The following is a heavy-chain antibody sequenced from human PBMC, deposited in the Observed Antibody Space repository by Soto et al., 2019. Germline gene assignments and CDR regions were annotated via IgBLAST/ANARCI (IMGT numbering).Heavy chain of an antibody. Sequence: GGSLRLSCAASGFTFSNAWMSWIRQAPGKGLEWVGRIKSNADGGTIYYAAPVKGRFTISRDDSKNMVYLQMNSLKSEDTAVYYCTTTGTIDYWGQGTLVTVSS. J-gene: IGHJ4*02. CDR1: GFTFSNAW. CDR3: TTTGTIDY. CDR2: IKSNADGGTI. D-gene: IGHD1-1*01. V-gene: IGHV3-15*01.